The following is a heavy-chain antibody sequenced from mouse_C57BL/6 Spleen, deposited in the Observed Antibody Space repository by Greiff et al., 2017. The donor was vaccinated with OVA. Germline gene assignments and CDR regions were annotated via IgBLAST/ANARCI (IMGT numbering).Heavy chain of an antibody. CDR3: ARSRVYYGSSPWFAY. CDR2: ISTYYGDA. D-gene: IGHD1-1*01. Sequence: VKLMESGPELVRPGVSVKISCKGSGYTFTDYAMHWVKQSHAKSLEWIGVISTYYGDASYNQKFKDKATMTVDKSSSTAYMELARLTSEDSAVYYCARSRVYYGSSPWFAYWGQGTLCTVSA. V-gene: IGHV1-67*01. CDR1: GYTFTDYA. J-gene: IGHJ3*01.